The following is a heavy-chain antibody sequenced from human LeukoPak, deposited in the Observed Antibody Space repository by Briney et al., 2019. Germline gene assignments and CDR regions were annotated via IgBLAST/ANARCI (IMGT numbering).Heavy chain of an antibody. CDR2: FDPEDGET. D-gene: IGHD3-22*01. CDR3: ATVVITTFNFDY. CDR1: GYTLTELS. Sequence: ASVKVSCKVSGYTLTELSMHWVRQAPGKGLEWMGGFDPEDGETIYAQKFQGRVTMTEDTSTDTAYMEQSSLRSEDTAVYYCATVVITTFNFDYWGQGTLVTVSS. V-gene: IGHV1-24*01. J-gene: IGHJ4*02.